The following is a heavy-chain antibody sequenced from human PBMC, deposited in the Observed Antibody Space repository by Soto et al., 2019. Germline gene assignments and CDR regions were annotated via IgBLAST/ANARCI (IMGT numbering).Heavy chain of an antibody. CDR1: GCSFTSYW. D-gene: IGHD2-15*01. V-gene: IGHV5-51*01. CDR2: IYPGDSDT. CDR3: ARHVAVGYCSGGSCHGAFDI. Sequence: GAPLKIFCQGSGCSFTSYWIGWVPQTPGKGLGRMGIIYPGDSDTRYSPSFQGQVTISADKSISTAYLQWSSLKASDTAMYYCARHVAVGYCSGGSCHGAFDIWGQGTMVTVSS. J-gene: IGHJ3*02.